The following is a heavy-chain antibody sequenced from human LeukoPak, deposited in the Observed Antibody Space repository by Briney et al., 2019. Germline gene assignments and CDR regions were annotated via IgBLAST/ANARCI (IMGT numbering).Heavy chain of an antibody. Sequence: SETLSLTCAVYGGSFSGYYWSWIRQPPGKGLEWIGEINHSGSTNYNPSLKSRVTISGDTSKNQFSLRLSSVTAADTAVYYCARGYDGSGYYYRNWYFDLWGRGTLVTVSS. CDR1: GGSFSGYY. CDR2: INHSGST. J-gene: IGHJ2*01. D-gene: IGHD3-22*01. V-gene: IGHV4-34*01. CDR3: ARGYDGSGYYYRNWYFDL.